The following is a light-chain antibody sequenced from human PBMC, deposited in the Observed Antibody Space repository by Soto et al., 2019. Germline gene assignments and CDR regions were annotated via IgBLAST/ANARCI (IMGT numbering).Light chain of an antibody. Sequence: QSALTQPASVSGSPGQSITISCTGTSSDIRGYDYVSWYQHHPGKAPKLMIYAVNNRPSGVSSRFSGSKSGNTASLTISGLQADDEGDYYCSSYSTSGTFVVFGGGTKLTVL. CDR2: AVN. CDR1: SSDIRGYDY. V-gene: IGLV2-14*01. J-gene: IGLJ2*01. CDR3: SSYSTSGTFVV.